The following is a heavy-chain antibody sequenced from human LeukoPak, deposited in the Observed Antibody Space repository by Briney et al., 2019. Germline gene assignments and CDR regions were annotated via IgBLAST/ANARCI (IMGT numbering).Heavy chain of an antibody. CDR3: ARQRGAAAINSY. CDR2: IYYSGST. J-gene: IGHJ4*02. V-gene: IGHV4-39*01. CDR1: GGSISSSSYY. D-gene: IGHD2-2*02. Sequence: PSETLSLTCTVSGGSISSSSYYWGWIRQPPGKGLEWIGSIYYSGSTYYNPSLKSRVTISVDTSKNQFSLKLSSVTAADTAVYYCARQRGAAAINSYWGQGTLVTVSS.